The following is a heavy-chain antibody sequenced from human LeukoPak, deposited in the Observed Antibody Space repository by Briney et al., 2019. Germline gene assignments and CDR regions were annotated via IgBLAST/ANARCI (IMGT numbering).Heavy chain of an antibody. CDR3: ARWDGYCSSTSCQTGFDP. D-gene: IGHD2-2*01. CDR1: GGSISSYY. J-gene: IGHJ5*02. CDR2: IYYSGST. Sequence: SETLSLTCTVSGGSISSYYWSWIRQPPGKGLEWIGYIYYSGSTNYNPSLKSRVTISVDTPKNQFSLKLSSVTAADTAVYYCARWDGYCSSTSCQTGFDPWGKGTLVTVSS. V-gene: IGHV4-59*08.